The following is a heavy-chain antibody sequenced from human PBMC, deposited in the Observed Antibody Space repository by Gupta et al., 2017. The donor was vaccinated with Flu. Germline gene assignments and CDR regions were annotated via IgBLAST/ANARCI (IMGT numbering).Heavy chain of an antibody. V-gene: IGHV4-4*02. CDR3: ARDDSGSSSSYYYGMDV. D-gene: IGHD6-6*01. CDR2: IYHSGST. J-gene: IGHJ6*02. Sequence: GLEWIGEIYHSGSTNYNPSLKSRVTISVDKSKNQFSLKLSSVTAADTAVYYCARDDSGSSSSYYYGMDVWGQGTTVTVSS.